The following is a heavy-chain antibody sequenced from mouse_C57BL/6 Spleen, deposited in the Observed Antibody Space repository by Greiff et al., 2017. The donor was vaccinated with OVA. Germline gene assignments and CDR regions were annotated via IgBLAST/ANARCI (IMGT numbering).Heavy chain of an antibody. Sequence: EVQRVESEGGLVQPGSSMKLSCTASGFTFSDYYMAWVRQVPEKGLEWVANINYDGSSTYYLDSLKSRFIISRDNAKNILYLQMSSLKSEDTATYYCAREGGNYEGWFAYWGQGTLVTVSA. V-gene: IGHV5-16*01. D-gene: IGHD2-1*01. CDR1: GFTFSDYY. CDR2: INYDGSST. J-gene: IGHJ3*01. CDR3: AREGGNYEGWFAY.